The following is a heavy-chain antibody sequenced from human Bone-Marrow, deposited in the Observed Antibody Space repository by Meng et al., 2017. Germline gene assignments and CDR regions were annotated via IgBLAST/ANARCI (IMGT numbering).Heavy chain of an antibody. CDR2: INPKSGDT. CDR3: ARGDLGGYYDY. V-gene: IGHV1-2*06. Sequence: QVQLVQSGAEVKKPGASVKVSCKPSGYNFPDYYIHWVRRAPGQGLEWMGRINPKSGDTHYAQKFQARVTMTGDTSISTAYMELSGLRSDDTAMYYCARGDLGGYYDYWGQGTLVTVSS. J-gene: IGHJ4*02. D-gene: IGHD3-22*01. CDR1: GYNFPDYY.